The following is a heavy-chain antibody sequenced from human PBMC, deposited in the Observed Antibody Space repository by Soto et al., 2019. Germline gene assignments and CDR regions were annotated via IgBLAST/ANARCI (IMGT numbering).Heavy chain of an antibody. CDR1: GGSISGYY. CDR2: IYYSGST. CDR3: AREVMAAFDY. J-gene: IGHJ4*02. Sequence: QVQLQESGPGQVKPSETLSLTCTVSGGSISGYYWSWIRQPPGKGLEWIGYIYYSGSTNYNPSLKSRVTISVDTSENQFSLKLSSVTAADTAVYYCAREVMAAFDYWGQGTLVTVSS. V-gene: IGHV4-59*01. D-gene: IGHD2-21*01.